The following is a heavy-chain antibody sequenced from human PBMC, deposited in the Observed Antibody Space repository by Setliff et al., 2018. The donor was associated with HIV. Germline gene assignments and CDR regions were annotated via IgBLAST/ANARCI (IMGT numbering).Heavy chain of an antibody. D-gene: IGHD1-26*01. CDR2: MYSSGNS. CDR1: GDSVSGYY. V-gene: IGHV4-59*02. CDR3: ARAVGASYATPYLDY. Sequence: TLSLTCGVSGDSVSGYYWIWIRQSPGKGLEWIGYMYSSGNSNYNPSLKSRVTMSVDTSNNQVSLYLSSVTAADTAVYYCARAVGASYATPYLDYWGRGTLVTVSS. J-gene: IGHJ4*02.